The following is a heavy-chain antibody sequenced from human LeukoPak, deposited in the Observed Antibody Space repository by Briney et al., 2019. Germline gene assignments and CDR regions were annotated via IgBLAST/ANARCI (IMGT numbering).Heavy chain of an antibody. CDR2: INPKTGGT. CDR3: ARFEYSTSSGP. V-gene: IGHV1-2*02. D-gene: IGHD6-6*01. Sequence: ASVKVSCKASGYTFTGDYMHWVRQAPGQGLDWMGWINPKTGGTSYAQKFQVRVTMTRDTSISTAYMELSSLTSDDTAVYYCARFEYSTSSGPWGQGTLVTVSS. CDR1: GYTFTGDY. J-gene: IGHJ5*02.